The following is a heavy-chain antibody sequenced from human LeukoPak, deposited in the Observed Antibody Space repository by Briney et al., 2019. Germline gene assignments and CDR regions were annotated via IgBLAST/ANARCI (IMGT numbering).Heavy chain of an antibody. V-gene: IGHV1-8*01. Sequence: GASVKVSCKASGYTFTSYDINWVRQATGQGLEWMGWMNPNSGNTGYAQKFQGRVTMTRNTSISTAYMELSSLRSEDTAVYYCARAPMVRGVSGSYNWFDPWGQGTLVTVSS. CDR2: MNPNSGNT. CDR3: ARAPMVRGVSGSYNWFDP. CDR1: GYTFTSYD. J-gene: IGHJ5*02. D-gene: IGHD3-10*01.